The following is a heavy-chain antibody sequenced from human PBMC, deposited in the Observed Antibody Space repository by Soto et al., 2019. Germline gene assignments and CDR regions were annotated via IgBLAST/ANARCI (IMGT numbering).Heavy chain of an antibody. V-gene: IGHV5-51*01. Sequence: GESLKISCKGSGYSFTSYWIGWVRQMPGKGLEWMGIIYPGDSDTRYSPSFQGQVTISADKSISTAYLQWSSLKASDTAMYYCARPPNDYGDYENYYYGMDVWGQGTTVTVSS. D-gene: IGHD4-17*01. CDR1: GYSFTSYW. CDR3: ARPPNDYGDYENYYYGMDV. J-gene: IGHJ6*02. CDR2: IYPGDSDT.